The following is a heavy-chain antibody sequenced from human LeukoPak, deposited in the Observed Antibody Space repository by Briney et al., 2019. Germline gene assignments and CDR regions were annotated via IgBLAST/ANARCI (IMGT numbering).Heavy chain of an antibody. Sequence: GGSLRLSCAASGFTFSSYAMGWVRQAPGKGLEWVSGISESGGSTHYADSVKGRFTISRDNSKNTIYLQMNSLRAEDTAVYYCARELSGSKGTYHFDYWGQGTLVTVSS. CDR3: ARELSGSKGTYHFDY. CDR2: ISESGGST. V-gene: IGHV3-23*01. J-gene: IGHJ4*02. CDR1: GFTFSSYA. D-gene: IGHD1-26*01.